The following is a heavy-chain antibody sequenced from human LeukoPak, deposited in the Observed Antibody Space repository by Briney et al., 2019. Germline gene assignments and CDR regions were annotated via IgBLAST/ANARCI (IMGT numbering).Heavy chain of an antibody. D-gene: IGHD6-6*01. CDR2: ISSSSSTI. V-gene: IGHV3-48*01. Sequence: GGSLRLSCAASGFTFSSYSMNWVRQAPGKGLEWVSYISSSSSTIYYADSVKGRFTISRDNAKNSLYLQMNSLRAEDTAVYYCARGGSSLRMGYYYYYMDVWGKGTTVTVSS. CDR3: ARGGSSLRMGYYYYYMDV. CDR1: GFTFSSYS. J-gene: IGHJ6*03.